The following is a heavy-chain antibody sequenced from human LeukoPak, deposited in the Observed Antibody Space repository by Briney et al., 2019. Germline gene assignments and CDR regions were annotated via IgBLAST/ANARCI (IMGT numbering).Heavy chain of an antibody. CDR2: IKQDGSEK. J-gene: IGHJ4*02. V-gene: IGHV3-7*01. CDR1: GFTFSSYW. D-gene: IGHD5-18*01. CDR3: ARDLRRYSYGSPPAYYFDY. Sequence: PGGSLRLSCAASGFTFSSYWMSWVRQAPGKGLEWVANIKQDGSEKYYVDSVKGRFTISRDNAKNSLYLQMNSLRAEDTAVYYCARDLRRYSYGSPPAYYFDYWGQGTLVTVSS.